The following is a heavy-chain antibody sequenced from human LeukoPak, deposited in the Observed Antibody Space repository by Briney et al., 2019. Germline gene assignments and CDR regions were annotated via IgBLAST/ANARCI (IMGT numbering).Heavy chain of an antibody. CDR2: ISSSSSYT. J-gene: IGHJ5*02. CDR1: EFTFSDYY. CDR3: ASKVNQRQDDTTVGWFDP. V-gene: IGHV3-11*06. D-gene: IGHD1-1*01. Sequence: GGPLRLSCADSEFTFSDYYMSWLRQAPGKGLDCVSYISSSSSYTNYADSMKSRFTISRDNAKTSLYLQMNSLRAEDTAVYYCASKVNQRQDDTTVGWFDPWGQGTLVTVSS.